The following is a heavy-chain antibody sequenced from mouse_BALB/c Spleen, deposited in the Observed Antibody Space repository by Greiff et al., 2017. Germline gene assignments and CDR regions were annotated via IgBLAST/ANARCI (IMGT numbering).Heavy chain of an antibody. J-gene: IGHJ4*01. CDR2: ISYDGSN. V-gene: IGHV3-6*02. CDR3: ARSYDGYYGYAMDY. D-gene: IGHD2-3*01. Sequence: VQLQQSGPGLAKPSQSLSLTCNATGYSITSGYHRNWIRQPPGNKLEWMGYISYDGSNNYNPSLKNRTAITRDTSKNQFFLKLNAVTTEDTATYYVARSYDGYYGYAMDYWGQGTSVTVSS. CDR1: GYSITSGYH.